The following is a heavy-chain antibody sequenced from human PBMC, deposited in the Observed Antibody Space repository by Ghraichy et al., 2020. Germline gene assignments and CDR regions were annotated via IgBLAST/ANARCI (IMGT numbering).Heavy chain of an antibody. CDR3: AKDGQERWGGWLDP. J-gene: IGHJ5*02. V-gene: IGHV3-23*01. CDR1: GFTFSNYA. CDR2: FSGSGGST. Sequence: GGSLRLSCAASGFTFSNYAMSWVRQAPGKGLEWVSTFSGSGGSTYYADSVKGRFTISRDNSKNTLYLQMSSLRAEDTAVYHGAKDGQERWGGWLDPVGQGTLVTVSS. D-gene: IGHD1-1*01.